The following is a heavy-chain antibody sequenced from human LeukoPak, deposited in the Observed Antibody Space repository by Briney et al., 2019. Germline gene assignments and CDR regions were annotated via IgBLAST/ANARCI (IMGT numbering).Heavy chain of an antibody. CDR3: ARDLDYDFWSGYYAGSGSDAFDI. J-gene: IGHJ3*02. V-gene: IGHV4-59*12. Sequence: SETLSLTCTVSGGSITNYYWSWIRQPPGRGLEWIGYISNSGSPNYNPSLESRVTISVDRSKNQFSLKLSSVTAADTAVYYCARDLDYDFWSGYYAGSGSDAFDIWGQGTMVTVSS. D-gene: IGHD3-3*01. CDR1: GGSITNYY. CDR2: ISNSGSP.